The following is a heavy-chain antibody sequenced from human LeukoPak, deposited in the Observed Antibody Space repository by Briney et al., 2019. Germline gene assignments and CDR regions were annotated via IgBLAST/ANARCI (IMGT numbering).Heavy chain of an antibody. CDR1: GFTLSSYS. D-gene: IGHD5-12*01. V-gene: IGHV3-21*01. CDR3: ARGMGGYGGYDY. CDR2: ISGSTSYI. J-gene: IGHJ4*02. Sequence: GGSLRLSCAASGFTLSSYSMSWVCQAPGKGLEWVSSISGSTSYIYYADSMKGRFTISRDNSKNTVYLQMNSLRVEDTAVYYCARGMGGYGGYDYWGQGTLVTVSS.